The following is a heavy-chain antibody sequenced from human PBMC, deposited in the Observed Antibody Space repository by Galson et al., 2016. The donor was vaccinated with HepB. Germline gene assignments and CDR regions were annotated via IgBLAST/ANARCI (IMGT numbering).Heavy chain of an antibody. V-gene: IGHV3-33*01. CDR3: ARDLSYGSNWFDP. D-gene: IGHD3-16*02. CDR2: IQFDGSKK. CDR1: GFTFSSYG. J-gene: IGHJ5*02. Sequence: SLRLSCAGSGFTFSSYGMHWVRQAPGKGLEWVAAIQFDGSKKYYGDSMKGRFTISRDDSKNTVYLQMSSLRAEDMAIYFCARDLSYGSNWFDPRGQGTLVTVSS.